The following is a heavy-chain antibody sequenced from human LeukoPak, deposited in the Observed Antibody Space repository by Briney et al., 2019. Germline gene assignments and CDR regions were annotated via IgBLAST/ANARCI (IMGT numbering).Heavy chain of an antibody. CDR3: ARDVRYCSGGSCSS. J-gene: IGHJ4*02. D-gene: IGHD2-15*01. CDR1: GFTFSSNY. V-gene: IGHV3-53*01. Sequence: GGSLRLSCAASGFTFSSNYMSWVRQAPGKGLEWVSVIYNSGGTYYAHSVKGRFTISRDNSKTTLYLQMNSLRAEDTAVYYCARDVRYCSGGSCSSWGPGTLVTVSS. CDR2: IYNSGGT.